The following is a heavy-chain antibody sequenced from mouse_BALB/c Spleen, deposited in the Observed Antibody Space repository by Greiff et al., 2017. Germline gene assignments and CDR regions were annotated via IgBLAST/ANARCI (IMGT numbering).Heavy chain of an antibody. CDR3: ARGSYGTYAMDY. CDR1: GFTFSSYG. J-gene: IGHJ4*01. CDR2: INSNGGST. V-gene: IGHV5-6-3*01. D-gene: IGHD1-1*01. Sequence: EVQLVESGGGLVQPGGSLKLSCAASGFTFSSYGMSWVRQTPDKRLELVATINSNGGSTYYPDSVKGRFTISRDNAKNTLYLQMSSLKSEDTAMYYCARGSYGTYAMDYWGQGTSVTVSS.